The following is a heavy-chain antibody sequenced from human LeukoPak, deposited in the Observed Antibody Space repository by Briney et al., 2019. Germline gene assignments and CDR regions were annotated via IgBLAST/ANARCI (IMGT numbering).Heavy chain of an antibody. CDR1: GGSFSGYY. J-gene: IGHJ1*01. CDR2: INHSGST. CDR3: ARGRIAAAQKYFQH. D-gene: IGHD6-13*01. V-gene: IGHV4-34*01. Sequence: PSETLSLTCAVYGGSFSGYYWSWIRQPPGKGLEWIGEINHSGSTNYNPSLKSRVTISVDTSKNQFSLKLSSVTAADTAVYYCARGRIAAAQKYFQHWGQDTLVTVSS.